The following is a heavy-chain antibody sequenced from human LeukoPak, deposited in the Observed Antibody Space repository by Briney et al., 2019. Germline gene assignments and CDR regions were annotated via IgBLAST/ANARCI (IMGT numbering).Heavy chain of an antibody. Sequence: SVKVSCKASGGTFSSYAISWVRQAPGQGLEWMGGIIPIFGTANYAQKFQGRVTITADESTSTAYMELSSLRSEDTAVYYCARGSTYYDSSGQVPFDYWGQGTLVTVSS. CDR3: ARGSTYYDSSGQVPFDY. CDR1: GGTFSSYA. D-gene: IGHD3-22*01. CDR2: IIPIFGTA. J-gene: IGHJ4*02. V-gene: IGHV1-69*13.